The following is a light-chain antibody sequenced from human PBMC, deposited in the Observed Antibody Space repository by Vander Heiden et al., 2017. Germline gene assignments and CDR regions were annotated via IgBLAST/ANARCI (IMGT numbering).Light chain of an antibody. V-gene: IGLV1-44*01. CDR1: SSNIGSNT. CDR3: AAWDDSLNGWV. J-gene: IGLJ3*02. Sequence: QSVLTQPPSASGTPGQRVTISCSGSSSNIGSNTVNWDQQLPGTAPRLLIYSNNQRPSGVPARFSGSKSGTSASLAISGLQSEDEADYYCAAWDDSLNGWVFGGGTKLTVL. CDR2: SNN.